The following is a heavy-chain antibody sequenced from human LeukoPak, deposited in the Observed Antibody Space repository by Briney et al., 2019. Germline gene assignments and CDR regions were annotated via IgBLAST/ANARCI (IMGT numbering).Heavy chain of an antibody. CDR2: ISSSSYSYI. J-gene: IGHJ3*02. Sequence: GGSLRLSRAASGFTFSNYSMNWVRQAPGKGLEWVSSISSSSYSYIYYADSVKGRFTISRDNAKNSLYLQMNSLRAEDTAVYYCARDQGYYTGGSWYSDRGVDAFDIWGQGTMVTVSS. CDR1: GFTFSNYS. D-gene: IGHD2-15*01. CDR3: ARDQGYYTGGSWYSDRGVDAFDI. V-gene: IGHV3-21*01.